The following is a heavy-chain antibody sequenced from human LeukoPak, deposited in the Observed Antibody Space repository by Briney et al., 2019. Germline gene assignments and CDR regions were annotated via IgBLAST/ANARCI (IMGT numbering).Heavy chain of an antibody. J-gene: IGHJ5*02. Sequence: SVKVSCKASGGTFSGYAICWVRQAPRQGLEWMGAIISIFGTANYAQESQGRVTIPTDEPTSTAYMEQSSLRSEDTAVYYCARGLYDSSGPNPNPWARETRVTVPS. CDR1: GGTFSGYA. V-gene: IGHV1-69*05. CDR2: IISIFGTA. CDR3: ARGLYDSSGPNPNP. D-gene: IGHD3-22*01.